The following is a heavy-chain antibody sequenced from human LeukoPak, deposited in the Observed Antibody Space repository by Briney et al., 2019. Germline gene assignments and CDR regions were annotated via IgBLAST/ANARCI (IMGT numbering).Heavy chain of an antibody. CDR3: ARVHCSGAACYRVSYFDY. J-gene: IGHJ4*02. Sequence: GGSLRLSCEASGFTFSTYAMHWVRQAPGKGLEWVAVISYDGNNKYYADSVKGLFTISRDNPQNTLYLQMNSLRVEDTAVYYCARVHCSGAACYRVSYFDYWGQGTLVTVSS. V-gene: IGHV3-30*04. CDR2: ISYDGNNK. D-gene: IGHD2-15*01. CDR1: GFTFSTYA.